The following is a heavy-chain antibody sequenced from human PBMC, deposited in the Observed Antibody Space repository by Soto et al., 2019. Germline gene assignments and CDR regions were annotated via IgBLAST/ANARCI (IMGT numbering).Heavy chain of an antibody. J-gene: IGHJ4*02. CDR1: GGSISSGGYY. V-gene: IGHV4-31*03. CDR2: IYYSGST. Sequence: PSETLSLTCTVSGGSISSGGYYWSWIRQHPGKGLEWIGYIYYSGSTYYNPSLKSRVTISVDTSKNQFSLKLSSVTAADTALYYCARVSGGYDSSGYYSNFDYWGQGTLVTVSS. CDR3: ARVSGGYDSSGYYSNFDY. D-gene: IGHD3-22*01.